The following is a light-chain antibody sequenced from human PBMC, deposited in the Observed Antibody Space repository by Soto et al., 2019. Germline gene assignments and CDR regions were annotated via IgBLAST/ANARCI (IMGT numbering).Light chain of an antibody. CDR3: QQYNFWPPLT. J-gene: IGKJ4*01. V-gene: IGKV3-15*01. CDR2: DAS. CDR1: ESVNSN. Sequence: EIVMTQSPATLSVSPGERATLSCRASESVNSNLAWYRQKPGQAPRLLISDASTKATGVPARVSGSGSGTEFPLTISSLQSEDSGMYYCQQYNFWPPLTCGGGTKVEI.